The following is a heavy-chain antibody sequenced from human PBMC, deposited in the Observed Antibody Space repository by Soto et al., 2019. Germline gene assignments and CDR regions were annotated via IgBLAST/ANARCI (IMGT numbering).Heavy chain of an antibody. CDR2: MNPNSGNT. Sequence: GASVKVSCKACGYTFTSYDINWVRQATGQGLEWMGWMNPNSGNTGYAQKFQGRVTMTRNTSISTAYMELSSLRSEDTAVYYCARGRVGYDYVWGSYPLPSAHFHCWGEATMGTLSS. CDR1: GYTFTSYD. V-gene: IGHV1-8*01. CDR3: ARGRVGYDYVWGSYPLPSAHFHC. D-gene: IGHD3-16*02. J-gene: IGHJ4*02.